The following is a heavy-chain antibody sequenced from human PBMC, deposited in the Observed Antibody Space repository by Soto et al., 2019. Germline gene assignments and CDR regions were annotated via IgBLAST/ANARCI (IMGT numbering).Heavy chain of an antibody. V-gene: IGHV3-30*04. J-gene: IGHJ3*02. CDR2: ISYDGSNK. CDR1: GFTFSSYA. CDR3: ARARNTQQLASYDAFDI. Sequence: GGSLRLSCAASGFTFSSYAMHWVRQAPGKGLEWVAVISYDGSNKYYADSVKGRFTISRDNSKNTLYLQMNSLRAEDTAVYYCARARNTQQLASYDAFDIWGQGTMVTVSS. D-gene: IGHD6-13*01.